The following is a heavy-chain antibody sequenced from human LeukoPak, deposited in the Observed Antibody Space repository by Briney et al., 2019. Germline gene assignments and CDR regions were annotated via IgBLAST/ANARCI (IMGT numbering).Heavy chain of an antibody. V-gene: IGHV1-8*01. J-gene: IGHJ4*02. CDR2: MNPNSGNT. CDR1: GYTFTSYD. Sequence: ASVKVSCKASGYTFTSYDINWVRQATGQGLEWMGWMNPNSGNTGYAQKFQGRVTMTRNTSISTAYMELSSLRSEDTAVYYCARGGMRWGTMVRGVIDWGQGTLVTV. D-gene: IGHD3-10*01. CDR3: ARGGMRWGTMVRGVID.